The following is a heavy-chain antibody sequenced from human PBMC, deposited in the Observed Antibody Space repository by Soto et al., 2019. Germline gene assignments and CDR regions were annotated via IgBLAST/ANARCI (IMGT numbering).Heavy chain of an antibody. CDR1: GYTLAIYY. D-gene: IGHD3-16*01. J-gene: IGHJ4*02. Sequence: ASVKVSCKASGYTLAIYYMHWVQQAPGQGLEWMGIINPSGGSTSYAQKFQGRVTMTRDTSTSTVYMELSSLRSEDTAVYYCARVPGGSLRQFDYWGQGTLVTVPQ. CDR3: ARVPGGSLRQFDY. V-gene: IGHV1-46*03. CDR2: INPSGGST.